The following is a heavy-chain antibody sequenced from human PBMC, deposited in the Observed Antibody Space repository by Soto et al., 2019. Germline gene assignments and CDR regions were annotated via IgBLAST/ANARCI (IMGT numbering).Heavy chain of an antibody. CDR2: ISYDGSNK. CDR3: AKRYTPYAIVVVSHFDY. D-gene: IGHD3-22*01. V-gene: IGHV3-30*18. Sequence: HLGGSLRLSCAASGFTFSSYGMHWVRQAPGKGLEWVAVISYDGSNKYYADSVKGRFTISRDNSKNTLYLQMNSLRAEDTAVYYCAKRYTPYAIVVVSHFDYWGQGTLVTVSS. J-gene: IGHJ4*02. CDR1: GFTFSSYG.